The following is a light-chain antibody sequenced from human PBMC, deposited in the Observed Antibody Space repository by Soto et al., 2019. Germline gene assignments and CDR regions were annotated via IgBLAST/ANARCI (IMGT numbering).Light chain of an antibody. CDR2: GAS. Sequence: EIVMTQSPATLSVSPGERATLSCRASQSVSSNLAWYQQKPGQAPRLLIYGASTRATGIPARFSGSGSGIEFTLTISSLQSEDFAVYYCQQYNKWPEFTFGPGTKVDIK. CDR1: QSVSSN. V-gene: IGKV3-15*01. CDR3: QQYNKWPEFT. J-gene: IGKJ3*01.